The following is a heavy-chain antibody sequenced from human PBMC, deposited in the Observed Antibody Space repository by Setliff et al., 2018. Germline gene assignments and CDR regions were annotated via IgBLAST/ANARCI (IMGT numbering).Heavy chain of an antibody. Sequence: SETLSLTCTVYGGSFTNYYWGWIRQSPGKGLEWIGEINHSGSTNYNPSLKSRVAISVDTSKNQFSLRLSSVTAADTAVYYCAKEGYYDHFGYYHYYFDFWGQGTLVTVSS. J-gene: IGHJ4*02. CDR2: INHSGST. D-gene: IGHD3-22*01. CDR1: GGSFTNYY. V-gene: IGHV4-34*01. CDR3: AKEGYYDHFGYYHYYFDF.